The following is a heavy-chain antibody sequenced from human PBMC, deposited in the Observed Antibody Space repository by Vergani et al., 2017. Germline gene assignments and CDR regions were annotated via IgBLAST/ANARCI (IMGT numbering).Heavy chain of an antibody. J-gene: IGHJ6*02. CDR2: ISSSSSTI. CDR3: ARDSQVREVAALYYYYYYGMDV. D-gene: IGHD2-15*01. Sequence: EVQLVESGGGLVQPGGSLRLSCAASGFTFSSYSMNWVRQAPGKELEWVSYISSSSSTIYYADSVKGRFTISRDNAKNSLYLQMNSLRAEDTAVYYCARDSQVREVAALYYYYYYGMDVWGQGTTVTVSS. V-gene: IGHV3-48*01. CDR1: GFTFSSYS.